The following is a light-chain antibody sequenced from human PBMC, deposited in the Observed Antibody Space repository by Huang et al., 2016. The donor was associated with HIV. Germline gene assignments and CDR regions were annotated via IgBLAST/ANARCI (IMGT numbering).Light chain of an antibody. CDR3: QQYFNYPF. CDR2: GAT. J-gene: IGKJ5*01. Sequence: AIQMTQSPSSLSASTGDRVTITCRASQNIANYLAWYQQKPGTVPRLLIHGATTLHTGVPWRFSGSGSGTDFALNISCLQSEDFATYYCQQYFNYPFFGPGTRLEI. V-gene: IGKV1-8*01. CDR1: QNIANY.